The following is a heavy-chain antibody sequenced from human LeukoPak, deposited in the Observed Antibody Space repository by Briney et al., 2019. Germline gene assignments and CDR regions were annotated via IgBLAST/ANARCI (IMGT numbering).Heavy chain of an antibody. D-gene: IGHD6-13*01. V-gene: IGHV5-51*01. CDR3: ARRKIAAASGAFDI. CDR1: GYNFTTYW. Sequence: GESLKISFKSSGYNFTTYWIGWVRQMPGKGLEGMGIIYPGDSDTRYSPSYQGQVTISADKSISTAYLQWSSLKASDTAMYYCARRKIAAASGAFDIWGQGTMVTVS. CDR2: IYPGDSDT. J-gene: IGHJ3*02.